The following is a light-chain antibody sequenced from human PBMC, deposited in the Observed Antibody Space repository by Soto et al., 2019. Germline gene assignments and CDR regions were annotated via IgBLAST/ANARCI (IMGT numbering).Light chain of an antibody. V-gene: IGKV1D-16*01. CDR2: FAS. CDR1: QDIGSH. Sequence: QMTQSHYSLSASIGDRVTSTCRASQDIGSHLAWYQQKPEKAPKSLIYFASTLQSGVPSRFSASGSGTDFTLTISSLQPEDFATYYCQQFRSFPITVGQGTRLEIK. CDR3: QQFRSFPIT. J-gene: IGKJ5*01.